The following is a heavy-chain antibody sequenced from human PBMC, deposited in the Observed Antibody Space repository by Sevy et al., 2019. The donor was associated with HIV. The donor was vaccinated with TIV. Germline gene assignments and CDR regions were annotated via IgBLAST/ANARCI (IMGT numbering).Heavy chain of an antibody. J-gene: IGHJ4*02. V-gene: IGHV1-8*01. CDR2: MNPNTDNT. CDR3: ARSGDSCGLKTYFDY. CDR1: GYIFTSYD. D-gene: IGHD3-22*01. Sequence: ASVKVSCKASGYIFTSYDINWVRQATGQGLEWMGWMNPNTDNTGYAQKFQGRVTMTRNTSISTAYMELSSLRSEDTAVYYCARSGDSCGLKTYFDYWGQGTLVTVSS.